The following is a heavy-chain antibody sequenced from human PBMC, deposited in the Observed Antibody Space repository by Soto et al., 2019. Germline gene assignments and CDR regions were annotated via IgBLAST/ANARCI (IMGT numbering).Heavy chain of an antibody. D-gene: IGHD1-26*01. CDR2: TYYRSKWYN. Sequence: SQTLSLTCALSGDSVSSNSAAWNWIRQSPSRGLEWLGRTYYRSKWYNDYAVSVKSRITINPDTSKNQFSLQLNSVTPEDTAVYYCARDNSGSYYESYYYYGMDVWGQGTTVTVSS. V-gene: IGHV6-1*01. CDR3: ARDNSGSYYESYYYYGMDV. CDR1: GDSVSSNSAA. J-gene: IGHJ6*02.